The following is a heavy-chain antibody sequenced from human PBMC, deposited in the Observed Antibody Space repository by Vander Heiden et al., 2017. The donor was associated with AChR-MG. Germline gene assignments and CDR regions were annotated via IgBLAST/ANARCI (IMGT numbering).Heavy chain of an antibody. Sequence: QVQLQKSGPGLVKPSQTLSLTCTVSGGSITSGDYYWSWIRQPPGKGLEWIGYIYYSGSTFYNPSLKSRVTISVDTSKNQFSLKLSSVTAADTAVYYCARSSGRCGEFNLNWFDPWGQGTLVTVSS. J-gene: IGHJ5*02. V-gene: IGHV4-30-4*01. CDR2: IYYSGST. D-gene: IGHD3-10*01. CDR1: GGSITSGDYY. CDR3: ARSSGRCGEFNLNWFDP.